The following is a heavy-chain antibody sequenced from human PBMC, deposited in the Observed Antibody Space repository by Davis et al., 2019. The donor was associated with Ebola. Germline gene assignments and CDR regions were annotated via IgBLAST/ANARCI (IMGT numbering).Heavy chain of an antibody. CDR1: GFTFTTFY. Sequence: GESLKISCAVSGFTFTTFYMHWVRQAPGKGLVWVSRVNSDGSTTTYADSVKGRFTISRDNSKNTLYLQMNSLRAEDTAVYYCARGRYYDSSGSDYWGQGTLVTVSS. CDR3: ARGRYYDSSGSDY. CDR2: VNSDGSTT. V-gene: IGHV3-74*01. J-gene: IGHJ4*02. D-gene: IGHD3-22*01.